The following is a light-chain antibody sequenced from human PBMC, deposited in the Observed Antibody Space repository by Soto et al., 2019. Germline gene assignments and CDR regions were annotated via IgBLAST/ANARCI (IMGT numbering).Light chain of an antibody. J-gene: IGKJ5*01. CDR1: QSVRSTS. CDR3: QHYGSSPPIT. Sequence: DIVLTQSPGTLSLSLGERATLSCRASQSVRSTSLAWYQQKPGQAPRLLIYGASSRATGIPDRFSGGGSGTDFTLTISRLEPEDFAVYYCQHYGSSPPITFGQGTRLEIK. CDR2: GAS. V-gene: IGKV3-20*01.